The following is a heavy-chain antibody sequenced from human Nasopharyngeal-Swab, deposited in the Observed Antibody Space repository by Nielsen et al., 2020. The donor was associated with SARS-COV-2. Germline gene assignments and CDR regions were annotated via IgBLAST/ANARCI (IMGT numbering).Heavy chain of an antibody. J-gene: IGHJ4*02. CDR1: VYSFTSYW. Sequence: GESLKISCKGSVYSFTSYWISWVRQMPGKGLEWMGRIDPSDSYTNYSPSFQGHVTISADKSISTAYLQWSSLKASDTAMYYCARHAPYYYDSSGYLLDYWGQGTLVTVSS. V-gene: IGHV5-10-1*01. CDR3: ARHAPYYYDSSGYLLDY. CDR2: IDPSDSYT. D-gene: IGHD3-22*01.